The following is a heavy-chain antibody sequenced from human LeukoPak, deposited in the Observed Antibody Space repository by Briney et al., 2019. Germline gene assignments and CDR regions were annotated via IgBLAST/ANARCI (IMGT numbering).Heavy chain of an antibody. CDR2: IPYDGSNK. CDR3: ASPDSSSWTPIDY. V-gene: IGHV3-30-3*01. CDR1: GFTFSSYA. Sequence: GRSLRLSCAASGFTFSSYAMHWVRQAPGKGLEWVAVIPYDGSNKYYADSVKGRFTISRDNSKNTLYLQMNSLRAEDTAVYYCASPDSSSWTPIDYWGQGTLVTVSS. D-gene: IGHD6-13*01. J-gene: IGHJ4*02.